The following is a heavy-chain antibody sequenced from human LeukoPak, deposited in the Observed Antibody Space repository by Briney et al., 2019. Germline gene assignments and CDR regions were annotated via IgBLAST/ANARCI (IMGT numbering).Heavy chain of an antibody. CDR1: GFNFNNYW. CDR3: ARSSSSSWFYAFDI. Sequence: PGGSLRLSCAASGFNFNNYWMAWVRQTPGKGLEWLASIKQDGSEKYYVDSVKGRFTVSRDSADNLLYLQMNRLRAEDTAVFYCARSSSSSWFYAFDIWGQGTLVTVSA. V-gene: IGHV3-7*01. J-gene: IGHJ3*02. CDR2: IKQDGSEK. D-gene: IGHD6-13*01.